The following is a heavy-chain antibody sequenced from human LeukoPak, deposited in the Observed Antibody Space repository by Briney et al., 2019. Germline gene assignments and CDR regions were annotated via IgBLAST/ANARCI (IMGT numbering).Heavy chain of an antibody. CDR3: ARDLSTKYCIDY. J-gene: IGHJ4*02. V-gene: IGHV3-30-3*01. D-gene: IGHD2-8*02. CDR2: ISYDGRNK. CDR1: GFTFSSYA. Sequence: PGGSLRLSCAASGFTFSSYAIHWGRQAPGKGLEWLTFISYDGRNKYYADSVKGRFTISRDNSKNTLYLQMSSLRAEDTAVYYCARDLSTKYCIDYWGQGILVTVSS.